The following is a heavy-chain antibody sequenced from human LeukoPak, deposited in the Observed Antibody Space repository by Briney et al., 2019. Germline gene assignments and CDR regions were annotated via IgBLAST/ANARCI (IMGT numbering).Heavy chain of an antibody. J-gene: IGHJ4*02. CDR2: IHWTGGIV. CDR3: AKLMVGGLTKSPFDS. Sequence: PGGSLRLSCASSGFTFGDYSMHWVRQAPGKGLEWISGIHWTGGIVAYAASVKGRFTISRDNAKNSLYLEMNSLKPEDTALYYCAKLMVGGLTKSPFDSWGQGTLVTVSS. V-gene: IGHV3-9*01. CDR1: GFTFGDYS. D-gene: IGHD3-10*01.